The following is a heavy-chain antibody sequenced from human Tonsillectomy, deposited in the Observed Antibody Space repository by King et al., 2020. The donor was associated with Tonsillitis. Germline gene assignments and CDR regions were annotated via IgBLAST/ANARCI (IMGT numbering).Heavy chain of an antibody. D-gene: IGHD1-14*01. J-gene: IGHJ5*02. Sequence: QLVQSGAEVKSPGASVKVSCKASGYTFTDYCVHWVRQAPGQGLEWMGWINPNSGGTNYAQKFQGMVTMTRDTSIGTAYMELSRLRYDDTAVDYCARGPRRETVNWFDPWGQGPLVIVSS. V-gene: IGHV1-2*02. CDR1: GYTFTDYC. CDR3: ARGPRRETVNWFDP. CDR2: INPNSGGT.